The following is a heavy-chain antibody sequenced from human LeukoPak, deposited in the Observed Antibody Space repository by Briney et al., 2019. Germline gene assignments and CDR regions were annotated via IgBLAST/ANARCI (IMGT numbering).Heavy chain of an antibody. CDR1: GGSVYSTNW. CDR3: AREGGFYRPLDY. Sequence: SETLSLTCGASGGSVYSTNWWTWIRQPPGKGLEWIGEVHLDGKTNFNPSLKSRLTMSVDLSENHVSLKLTSVTAADTAVYYCAREGGFYRPLDYSGQGTLVTVSS. CDR2: VHLDGKT. J-gene: IGHJ4*02. V-gene: IGHV4-4*02. D-gene: IGHD6-25*01.